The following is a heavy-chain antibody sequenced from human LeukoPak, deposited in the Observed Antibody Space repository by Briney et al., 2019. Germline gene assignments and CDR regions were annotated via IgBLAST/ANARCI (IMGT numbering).Heavy chain of an antibody. CDR2: IDYRGST. V-gene: IGHV4-59*01. D-gene: IGHD5-18*01. J-gene: IGHJ3*02. CDR3: ARSRSGYSYDHAAFDI. CDR1: GGSISNYY. Sequence: SETLSLTCTVSGGSISNYYWSWIRQPPGKGLEWIAYIDYRGSTTYNPSLKSRVAISVDTSRNQFSLKLSSVTAADTAVYYCARSRSGYSYDHAAFDIWGQGTMVTVSS.